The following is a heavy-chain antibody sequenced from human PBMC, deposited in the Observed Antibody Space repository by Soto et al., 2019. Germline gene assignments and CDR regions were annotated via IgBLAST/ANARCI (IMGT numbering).Heavy chain of an antibody. CDR2: INPNSGGT. V-gene: IGHV1-2*04. D-gene: IGHD2-2*01. Sequence: ASVKVSCKASGYTFTGYYMHWVGQAPGQGLEWMGWINPNSGGTNYAQKFQGWVTMTRDTSISTAYMELSTLRSDDTAVYYCAREERYRSSTSCYNYGMDVWGQGTKVTVSS. CDR1: GYTFTGYY. J-gene: IGHJ6*02. CDR3: AREERYRSSTSCYNYGMDV.